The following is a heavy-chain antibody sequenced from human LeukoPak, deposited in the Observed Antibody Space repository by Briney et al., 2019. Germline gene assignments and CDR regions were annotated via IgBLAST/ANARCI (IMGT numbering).Heavy chain of an antibody. CDR1: GYTFTGYF. CDR3: ARDRDWNLDY. V-gene: IGHV1-2*02. Sequence: ASVKVSCKASGYTFTGYFIHWVRQAPGQGLEWMGWINPNSGVTKYAQKFQGRVTMTRDTFISTAYMELSRLRSDDTAVYYCARDRDWNLDYWGQGTLVTVSS. D-gene: IGHD1-1*01. J-gene: IGHJ4*02. CDR2: INPNSGVT.